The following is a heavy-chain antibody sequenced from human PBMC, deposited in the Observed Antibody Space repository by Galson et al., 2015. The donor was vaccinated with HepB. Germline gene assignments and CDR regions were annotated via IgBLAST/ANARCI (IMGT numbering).Heavy chain of an antibody. Sequence: SLRLSCAASGFTFSSYWMSWVRQAPGKGLEWVANIKQDGSEKYYVDSVKGRFTISRDNAKDSLYLQMNSLRAEDTAVYYCARDQVPRYSSSWYLAEYFQHWGQGTLVTVSS. CDR2: IKQDGSEK. CDR3: ARDQVPRYSSSWYLAEYFQH. V-gene: IGHV3-7*03. CDR1: GFTFSSYW. D-gene: IGHD6-13*01. J-gene: IGHJ1*01.